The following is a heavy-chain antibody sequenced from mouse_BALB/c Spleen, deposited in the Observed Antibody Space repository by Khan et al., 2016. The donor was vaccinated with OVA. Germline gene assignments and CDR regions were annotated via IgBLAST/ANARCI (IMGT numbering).Heavy chain of an antibody. Sequence: VQLQQSGAELVRSGASVKLSCTASGFNIKDYYMHWVKQRPEQGLEWIGWIDPENGDTEYAPKFQGKATMTADTSSNTAYLQLSSLTSEATAVYYVKALLRGKYFDYWGQGTTLTVSS. D-gene: IGHD1-1*01. V-gene: IGHV14-4*02. CDR3: KALLRGKYFDY. CDR1: GFNIKDYY. CDR2: IDPENGDT. J-gene: IGHJ2*01.